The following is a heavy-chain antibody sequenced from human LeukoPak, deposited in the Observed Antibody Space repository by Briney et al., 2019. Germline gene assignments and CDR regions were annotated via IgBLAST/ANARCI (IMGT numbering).Heavy chain of an antibody. CDR1: GFTFSTTY. CDR2: IYSTGTT. V-gene: IGHV3-53*01. CDR3: ARGLFVDY. J-gene: IGHJ4*02. Sequence: GGSLRLSCAASGFTFSTTYMSWVRQAPGKGLEWVSIIYSTGTTYYADSVKGRFTISRDDSKNTLYLQMNNLRADDTAVYYCARGLFVDYWGQGTLVTVSS. D-gene: IGHD3-10*02.